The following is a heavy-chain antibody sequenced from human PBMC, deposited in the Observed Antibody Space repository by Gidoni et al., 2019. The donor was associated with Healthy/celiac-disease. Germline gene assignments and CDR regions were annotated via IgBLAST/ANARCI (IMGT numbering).Heavy chain of an antibody. V-gene: IGHV4-34*01. J-gene: IGHJ5*02. CDR1: GWSFRGYY. CDR2: INHSGST. D-gene: IGHD6-13*01. Sequence: QVQLQQWGAGLLKPSETLSLTCAVYGWSFRGYYWSWIRQPPGKGLEWIGEINHSGSTNYNPSLKSRVTISVDTSKNQFSLKLSSVTAADTAVYYCARGGLSSSWSWFDPWGQGTLVTVSS. CDR3: ARGGLSSSWSWFDP.